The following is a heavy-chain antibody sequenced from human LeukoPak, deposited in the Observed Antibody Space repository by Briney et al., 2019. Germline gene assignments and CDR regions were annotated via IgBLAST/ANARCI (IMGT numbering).Heavy chain of an antibody. CDR1: GFTFSDYY. J-gene: IGHJ6*03. V-gene: IGHV3-11*04. CDR2: ISSSGSTI. CDR3: ARAKAKYPTVTPYYYYYYMDV. Sequence: GGSLRLSCAASGFTFSDYYMSWIRQAPGKGLEWVSYISSSGSTIYYADSVKGRFTISRDNAKNSLYLQMNSLRAEDTAVYYCARAKAKYPTVTPYYYYYYMDVWGKGTTVTVSS. D-gene: IGHD4-17*01.